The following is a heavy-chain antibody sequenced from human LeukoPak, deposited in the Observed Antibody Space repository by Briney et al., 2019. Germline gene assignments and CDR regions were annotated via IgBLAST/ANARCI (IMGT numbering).Heavy chain of an antibody. Sequence: SETLSLTCTVSGGSISSYYWSWIRQPPGKGLEWIGYIYYSGSTYYNPSLKSRVTISVDTSKNQFSLKLSSVTAADTAVYYCARDREGYFDLWGRGTLVTVSS. V-gene: IGHV4-59*12. CDR3: ARDREGYFDL. J-gene: IGHJ2*01. D-gene: IGHD1-26*01. CDR2: IYYSGST. CDR1: GGSISSYY.